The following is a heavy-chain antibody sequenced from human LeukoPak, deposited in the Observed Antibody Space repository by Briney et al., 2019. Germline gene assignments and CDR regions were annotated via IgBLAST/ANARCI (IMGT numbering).Heavy chain of an antibody. Sequence: SETLSLTCAVYGGSFSGYYWSWIRQPPGKGLEWIGSVFRTGTTYYSASPKSRVSISVDTSKNDFALKLASVTAADTAMYFCARRVGFYGSGSLNYFDPWGQGILVSVSS. CDR3: ARRVGFYGSGSLNYFDP. J-gene: IGHJ5*01. CDR1: GGSFSGYY. CDR2: VFRTGTT. V-gene: IGHV4-34*12. D-gene: IGHD3-10*01.